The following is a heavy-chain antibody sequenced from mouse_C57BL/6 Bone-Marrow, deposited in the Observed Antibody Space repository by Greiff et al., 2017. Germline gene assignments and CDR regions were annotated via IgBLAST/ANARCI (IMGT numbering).Heavy chain of an antibody. CDR2: LNPSTVGT. V-gene: IGHV1-42*01. J-gene: IGHJ1*03. CDR3: ARGGSSYDPYWYFDV. D-gene: IGHD1-1*01. Sequence: EVQLQQSGPELVKPGASVKISCKASGYSFTGYYMNWVKQSPEKSLEWIGELNPSTVGTTYNQKFKAKATLTVAKSSSTAYMQLKSLTSADSAVYYCARGGSSYDPYWYFDVWGTGTTVTVSS. CDR1: GYSFTGYY.